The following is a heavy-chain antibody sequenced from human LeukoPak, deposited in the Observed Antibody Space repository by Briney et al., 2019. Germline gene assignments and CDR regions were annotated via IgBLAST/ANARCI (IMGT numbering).Heavy chain of an antibody. Sequence: GGSLRLSCAASGFTSSNYAMSWVRQAPGKGLEWVSLISGSGGSTYYADSVKGRFTISRDNSKNTLYLQMNSLRAEDTAVYYCAKDQGVRSSTGTYYYYGMDVWGQGTTVTVSS. CDR3: AKDQGVRSSTGTYYYYGMDV. V-gene: IGHV3-23*01. J-gene: IGHJ6*02. CDR1: GFTSSNYA. D-gene: IGHD3-10*01. CDR2: ISGSGGST.